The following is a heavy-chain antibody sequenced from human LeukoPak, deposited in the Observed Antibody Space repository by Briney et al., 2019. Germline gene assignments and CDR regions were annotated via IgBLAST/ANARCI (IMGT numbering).Heavy chain of an antibody. J-gene: IGHJ3*02. V-gene: IGHV3-30-3*01. Sequence: TGGSLRLSCAASGFTFSSYAMHWVRQAPGKGLEWVAVISYDGSNKYYADSVKGRFTISRDNVKNSLYLEMNSLRVEDTAVYYCARDQGIDAFDIWGQGTVVTVSS. CDR1: GFTFSSYA. CDR2: ISYDGSNK. CDR3: ARDQGIDAFDI.